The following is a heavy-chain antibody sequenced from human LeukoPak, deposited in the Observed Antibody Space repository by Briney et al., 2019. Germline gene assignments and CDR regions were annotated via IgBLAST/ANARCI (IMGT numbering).Heavy chain of an antibody. Sequence: VASVKVSCKASGYTFTGYYMHWVRQAPGQGLEWMGWINPNSGGTNYAQKFQGRVTMTRDTSISTAYMELSRLRSDDTAVYYCARAGRDRVVPAAIGYYHYMDVWGKGTTVTVSS. D-gene: IGHD2-2*01. CDR1: GYTFTGYY. V-gene: IGHV1-2*02. CDR3: ARAGRDRVVPAAIGYYHYMDV. CDR2: INPNSGGT. J-gene: IGHJ6*03.